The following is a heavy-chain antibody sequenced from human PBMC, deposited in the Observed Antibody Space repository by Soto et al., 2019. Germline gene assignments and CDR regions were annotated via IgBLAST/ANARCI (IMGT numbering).Heavy chain of an antibody. V-gene: IGHV1-69*01. D-gene: IGHD6-13*01. J-gene: IGHJ4*02. CDR3: ARDRLMYSSSWMFDY. CDR1: GGTFSSYA. CDR2: IIPIFGTA. Sequence: QVQLVQSGAEVKKPGSSVKVSCKASGGTFSSYAISWVRQAPGQGLEWMGGIIPIFGTANYAQKFQSRVTITADESTSTGYMELSRRRSEDTAVYYCARDRLMYSSSWMFDYWGQGTLVTVSS.